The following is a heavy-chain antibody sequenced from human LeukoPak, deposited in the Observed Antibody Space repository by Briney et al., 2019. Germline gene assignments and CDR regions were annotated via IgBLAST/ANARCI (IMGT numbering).Heavy chain of an antibody. Sequence: GGSLRLSCTASGFTFGDYAMSWLRQAPGKGLEWVGFIRGKPYGGTTEYAASVKGRFTISSDDSESIAYLQMYSLKTEDTAVYYCTRGSDTIFGVARDGFDYWGQGTLVTVSS. J-gene: IGHJ4*02. V-gene: IGHV3-49*03. CDR1: GFTFGDYA. D-gene: IGHD3-3*01. CDR2: IRGKPYGGTT. CDR3: TRGSDTIFGVARDGFDY.